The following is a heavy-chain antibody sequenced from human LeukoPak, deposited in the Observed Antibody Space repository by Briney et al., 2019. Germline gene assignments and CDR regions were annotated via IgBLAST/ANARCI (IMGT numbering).Heavy chain of an antibody. D-gene: IGHD3-3*01. J-gene: IGHJ4*02. CDR2: ISGSGGST. Sequence: PGGSLRLSCAASGFTFSSYAMSWVRQAPGKGPEWVSAISGSGGSTYYADSVKGRFTISRDNSKNTLYLQMNSLRAEDTAVYYCAAYPRITIFGVAKTDYWGQGTLVTVSS. CDR3: AAYPRITIFGVAKTDY. V-gene: IGHV3-23*01. CDR1: GFTFSSYA.